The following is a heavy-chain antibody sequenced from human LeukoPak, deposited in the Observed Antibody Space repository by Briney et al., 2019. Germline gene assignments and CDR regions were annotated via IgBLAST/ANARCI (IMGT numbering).Heavy chain of an antibody. CDR1: GFTFDDYA. D-gene: IGHD6-19*01. Sequence: GRSLRLSCAASGFTFDDYAMHWVRQAPGKGLEWVSGISWNSGTIGYADSVKGRFTISRDNAKNSLYLQMNSLRAEDTAVYYCARDGRAVAGEHDYWGQGTLVTVSS. CDR2: ISWNSGTI. V-gene: IGHV3-9*01. J-gene: IGHJ4*02. CDR3: ARDGRAVAGEHDY.